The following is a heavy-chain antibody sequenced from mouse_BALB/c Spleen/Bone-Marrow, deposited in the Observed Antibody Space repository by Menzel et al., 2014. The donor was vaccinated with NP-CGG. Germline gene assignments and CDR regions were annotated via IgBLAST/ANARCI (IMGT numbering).Heavy chain of an antibody. Sequence: LALTGASVKISCKASGYSFTGYYMHWVKQSHGKSLEWIGYISCFNGATNFNQKFKGKATFTVDTSSSTAYMQFNSLTSEDSAVYYCAKLDYGSSYAMDYWGQGTSVTVSS. CDR3: AKLDYGSSYAMDY. D-gene: IGHD1-1*01. J-gene: IGHJ4*01. CDR1: GYSFTGYY. V-gene: IGHV1S34*01. CDR2: ISCFNGAT.